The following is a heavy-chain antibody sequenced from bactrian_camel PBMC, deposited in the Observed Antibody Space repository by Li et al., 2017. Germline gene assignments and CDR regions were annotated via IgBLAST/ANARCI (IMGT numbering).Heavy chain of an antibody. CDR2: ICADGEGS. D-gene: IGHD3*01. CDR3: AADPAEETSGEWCFIRQSYY. Sequence: HVQLVESGGGSVQDGGSLRLSCAASRYTNRRNCMGWFRQAQGKEREGVAVICADGEGSCYADSVKGRFTISKDNAKNTVSLEMTSLTPEDTAVYYCAADPAEETSGEWCFIRQSYYFGQGTQVTVS. J-gene: IGHJ4*01. CDR1: RYTNRRNC. V-gene: IGHV3S54*01.